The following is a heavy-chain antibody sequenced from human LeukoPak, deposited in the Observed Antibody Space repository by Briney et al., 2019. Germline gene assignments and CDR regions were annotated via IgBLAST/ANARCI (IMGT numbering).Heavy chain of an antibody. V-gene: IGHV3-23*01. CDR2: ISRSGGST. CDR3: AEAYCRGTTCYTAYDV. CDR1: GFTFNTYG. J-gene: IGHJ3*01. D-gene: IGHD1-14*01. Sequence: GGSLRLSCAMSGFTFNTYGMNWVRQAPGKGLEWVSGISRSGGSTYYTDSVRGRFTISRDNSKNTMSLQMNSLRAEDTAVYYCAEAYCRGTTCYTAYDVWGQGTVVTVSS.